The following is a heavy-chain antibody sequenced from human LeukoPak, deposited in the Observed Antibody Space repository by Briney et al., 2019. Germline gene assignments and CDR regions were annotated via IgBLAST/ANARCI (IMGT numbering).Heavy chain of an antibody. Sequence: GGSLRLSCAASGSTFSSYAMSWVRQAPGKGLEWVSAISGSGGSTYYADSVKGRFTISRDNSKNTLYLQMNSLRAEDTAVYYCAKAQWLVRGETTDAFDIWGQGTMVTVSS. V-gene: IGHV3-23*01. J-gene: IGHJ3*02. CDR3: AKAQWLVRGETTDAFDI. D-gene: IGHD6-19*01. CDR1: GSTFSSYA. CDR2: ISGSGGST.